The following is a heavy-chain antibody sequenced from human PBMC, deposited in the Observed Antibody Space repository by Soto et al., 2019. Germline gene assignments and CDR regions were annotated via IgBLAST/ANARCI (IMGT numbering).Heavy chain of an antibody. CDR3: GRVCSGPSCYVSFAP. V-gene: IGHV1-2*04. CDR1: GYTFTGYY. J-gene: IGHJ5*02. Sequence: ASVKVSCKASGYTFTGYYMHWVRQAPGQGLEWMGWINPNSGGTNYAQKFQGWVTMTRDTSISTAYMELSRLRSDDTAVYYCGRVCSGPSCYVSFAPWGRETLVTVS. D-gene: IGHD2-2*01. CDR2: INPNSGGT.